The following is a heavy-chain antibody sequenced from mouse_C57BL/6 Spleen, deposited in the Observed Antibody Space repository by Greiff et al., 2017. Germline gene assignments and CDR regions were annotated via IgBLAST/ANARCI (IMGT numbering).Heavy chain of an antibody. Sequence: VQLQQPGAELVKPGASVKLSCKASGYTFTSYWMHWVKQRPGQGLEWIGIIHPNSGSTNYNEKFKSKATLTVDKSSSTADMQLSSLTSEDSAVYYCAKYSNYGFAYWGQGTLVTVSA. CDR1: GYTFTSYW. CDR3: AKYSNYGFAY. D-gene: IGHD2-5*01. CDR2: IHPNSGST. J-gene: IGHJ3*01. V-gene: IGHV1-64*01.